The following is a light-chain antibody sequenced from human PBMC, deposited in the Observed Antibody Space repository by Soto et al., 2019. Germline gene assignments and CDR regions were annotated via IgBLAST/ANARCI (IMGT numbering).Light chain of an antibody. V-gene: IGKV3D-15*01. J-gene: IGKJ4*01. CDR1: QGIGDT. CDR3: QQYYSYPLT. CDR2: GAS. Sequence: EVVLTQSPATLSVSPGEGVTLSCRASQGIGDTLARYQHKPGQTPRLLIYGASSRATGIPDRFSGSGSGTDFTLTISCLQSEDFATYYCQQYYSYPLTFGGGTKVDIK.